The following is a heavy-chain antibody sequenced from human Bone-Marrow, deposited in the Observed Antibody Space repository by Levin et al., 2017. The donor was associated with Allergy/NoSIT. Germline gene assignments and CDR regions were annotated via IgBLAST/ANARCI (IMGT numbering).Heavy chain of an antibody. D-gene: IGHD3-22*01. V-gene: IGHV3-30*18. CDR3: AKVSFVYDSSIPPFDY. CDR2: ISYDGSNK. J-gene: IGHJ4*02. Sequence: GGSLRLSCAASGFTFSSYGMHWVRQAPGKGLEWVAVISYDGSNKYYADSVKGRFTISRDNSKNTLYLQMNSLRAEDTAVYYCAKVSFVYDSSIPPFDYWGQGTLVTVSS. CDR1: GFTFSSYG.